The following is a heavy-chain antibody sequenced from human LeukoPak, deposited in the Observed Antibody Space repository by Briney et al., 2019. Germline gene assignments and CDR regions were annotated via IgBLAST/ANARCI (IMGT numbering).Heavy chain of an antibody. CDR2: IIPIFGTA. J-gene: IGHJ3*02. V-gene: IGHV1-69*01. CDR1: GGTFSSYA. Sequence: SVKVSCKASGGTFSSYAISWVRQAPGQGLEWMGGIIPIFGTANYAQKFQGRVTITADESTSTAYMELSSLRSEDTAVYYCARFGSSTSRYRPACAFDIWGQGTMVTVSS. D-gene: IGHD2-2*01. CDR3: ARFGSSTSRYRPACAFDI.